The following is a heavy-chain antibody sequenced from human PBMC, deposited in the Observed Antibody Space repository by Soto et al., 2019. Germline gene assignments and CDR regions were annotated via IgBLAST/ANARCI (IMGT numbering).Heavy chain of an antibody. CDR1: GGSFSGYY. V-gene: IGHV4-34*02. Sequence: QVQLQQWGAGLLKPSETLSLTCAIYGGSFSGYYWSWIRQPPGKGLEWIGEINHSGSTNYNPSLKSRVAMSVDTSKNQFSLKLSSVTAADMAVYYCAAAVARGWFDPWCQGTLVTVSS. CDR2: INHSGST. CDR3: AAAVARGWFDP. J-gene: IGHJ5*02. D-gene: IGHD6-19*01.